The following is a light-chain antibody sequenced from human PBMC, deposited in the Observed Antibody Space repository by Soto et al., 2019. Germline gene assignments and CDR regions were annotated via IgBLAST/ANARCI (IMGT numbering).Light chain of an antibody. Sequence: IQLTQSPSSLSASVGDRVTITCRASQGISGALAWYQQKPVKAPKLLIYDASSLESGVPSRFSGSGSGTDFTLTISSLQPEDFATYYCQQFNSYPRTFGQGTKVEIK. CDR1: QGISGA. CDR3: QQFNSYPRT. CDR2: DAS. J-gene: IGKJ1*01. V-gene: IGKV1-13*02.